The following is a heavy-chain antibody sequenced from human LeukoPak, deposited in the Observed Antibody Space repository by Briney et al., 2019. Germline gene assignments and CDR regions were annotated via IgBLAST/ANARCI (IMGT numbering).Heavy chain of an antibody. D-gene: IGHD3-22*01. Sequence: VGSLRLSCAASGFTFSSYGMHWVRQAPGKGLEWVSVIYSGGSTYYADSVKGRFTISRDNSKNTLYLQMNSLRAEDTAVYYCARHTHSSGNLVWGQGSLVTVSS. CDR1: GFTFSSYG. CDR2: IYSGGST. CDR3: ARHTHSSGNLV. J-gene: IGHJ4*02. V-gene: IGHV3-66*04.